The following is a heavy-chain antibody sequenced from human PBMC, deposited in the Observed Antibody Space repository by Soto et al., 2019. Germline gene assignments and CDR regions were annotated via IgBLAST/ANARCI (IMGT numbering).Heavy chain of an antibody. CDR3: ARKYYYGSGSYFEDV. CDR2: IIPILGIA. J-gene: IGHJ6*02. V-gene: IGHV1-69*02. Sequence: QVQLVQSGAEVKKPGSSVKVSCKASGGTFSSYTISWVRQAPGQGLEWMGRIIPILGIANYAQKFQGRVTITADKSTSTAYMELSSLRSEDTAVYYCARKYYYGSGSYFEDVWGQGTTVTVSS. CDR1: GGTFSSYT. D-gene: IGHD3-10*01.